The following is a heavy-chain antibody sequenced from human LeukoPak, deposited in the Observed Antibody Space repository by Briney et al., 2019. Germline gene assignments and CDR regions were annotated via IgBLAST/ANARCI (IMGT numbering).Heavy chain of an antibody. CDR1: GYTFTSYG. J-gene: IGHJ4*02. Sequence: ASVKVSCKASGYTFTSYGISRVRQAPGQGLEWSGWISAYNGNTNYAQKIQGRVTMNTDTSTSTDYMELRSLRSDDTAVYYCARDSTGYSSRWYRNFDYWGQGTLVTVSS. CDR3: ARDSTGYSSRWYRNFDY. CDR2: ISAYNGNT. V-gene: IGHV1-18*01. D-gene: IGHD6-13*01.